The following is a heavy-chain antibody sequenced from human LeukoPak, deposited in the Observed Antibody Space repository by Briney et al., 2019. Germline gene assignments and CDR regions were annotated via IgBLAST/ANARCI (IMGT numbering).Heavy chain of an antibody. CDR3: ARSGTTYYYDSGSRI. V-gene: IGHV3-48*04. Sequence: PGGSLRLSCETSGFTFSSYSMNWVRQAPGKGLEWVSFTSGSSSIIHYADSVKGRFTISRDNAKNSLFLQMNSLRAEDTAVYYCARSGTTYYYDSGSRIWGQGTMVTVSS. D-gene: IGHD3-22*01. CDR2: TSGSSSII. CDR1: GFTFSSYS. J-gene: IGHJ3*02.